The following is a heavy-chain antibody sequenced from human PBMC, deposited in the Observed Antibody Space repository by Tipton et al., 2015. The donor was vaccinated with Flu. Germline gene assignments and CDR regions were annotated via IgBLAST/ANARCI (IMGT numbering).Heavy chain of an antibody. J-gene: IGHJ4*02. V-gene: IGHV3-53*01. CDR2: IYSDGRA. D-gene: IGHD7-27*01. Sequence: GSLRLSCAASGFTVNSNYMSWVRQAPGKGLEWVSVIYSDGRAYYVDSVKGRFTVSRDNSKNTLYLQMNSLRAEDTAVYYCAKGPELGMGFHPQYWGQGTLVTVSS. CDR3: AKGPELGMGFHPQY. CDR1: GFTVNSNY.